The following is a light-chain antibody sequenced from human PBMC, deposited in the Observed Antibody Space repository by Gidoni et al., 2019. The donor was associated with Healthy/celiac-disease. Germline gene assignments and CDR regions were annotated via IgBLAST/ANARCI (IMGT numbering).Light chain of an antibody. Sequence: SYVLTQPPSVSVAPGQTARITCGGNNLGSKSVHWYQQKPGQAPVLVVYDDIDRPSGIPERFSGSNSGNTATLTISRVEAGDEADYYWQVWDSSSDHPGVFGGGTKLTVL. CDR3: QVWDSSSDHPGV. J-gene: IGLJ2*01. CDR2: DDI. CDR1: NLGSKS. V-gene: IGLV3-21*02.